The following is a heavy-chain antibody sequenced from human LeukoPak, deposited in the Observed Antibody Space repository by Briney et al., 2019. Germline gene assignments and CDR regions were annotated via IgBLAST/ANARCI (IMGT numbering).Heavy chain of an antibody. D-gene: IGHD1-1*01. CDR3: ATTGAGTPSNYYYYYYMDV. V-gene: IGHV1-8*01. J-gene: IGHJ6*03. Sequence: GASVKVSCEASGYTFTRYDINWVRQATGQGLEWMGWMNPNSGNTGYAQKFQGRVTMTRNTSISTAYMELSRLRSEDTAVYYCATTGAGTPSNYYYYYYMDVWGKGTTVTVSS. CDR2: MNPNSGNT. CDR1: GYTFTRYD.